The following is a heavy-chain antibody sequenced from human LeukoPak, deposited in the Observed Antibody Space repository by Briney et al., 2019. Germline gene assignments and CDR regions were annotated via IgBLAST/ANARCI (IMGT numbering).Heavy chain of an antibody. D-gene: IGHD2-2*01. CDR3: ARDRWYCSSTSCSRNWFDP. V-gene: IGHV4-61*02. J-gene: IGHJ5*02. CDR2: IYTSGST. Sequence: SETLSLTCTVSGGSISSGSYYWSWIRQPAGKGLEWIGRIYTSGSTNYNPSLKSRVTISVDTSKDQFSLKPSSVTAADTAVYYCARDRWYCSSTSCSRNWFDPWGQGTLVTVSS. CDR1: GGSISSGSYY.